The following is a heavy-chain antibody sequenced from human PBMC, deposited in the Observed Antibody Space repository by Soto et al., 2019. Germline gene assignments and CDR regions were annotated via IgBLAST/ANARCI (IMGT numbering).Heavy chain of an antibody. D-gene: IGHD3-10*01. CDR1: GGTFSSNG. V-gene: IGHV1-69*01. Sequence: QVQLVQSGAEVKKPGSSVKVSCKASGGTFSSNGINWVRQAPGQGLEWMGGIIPIFGTANYAQKFQGRVTITADESTITVYMELSSLRSEDTALYYCARENEESGPGHHFDYWGQGTLVTVSS. J-gene: IGHJ4*02. CDR3: ARENEESGPGHHFDY. CDR2: IIPIFGTA.